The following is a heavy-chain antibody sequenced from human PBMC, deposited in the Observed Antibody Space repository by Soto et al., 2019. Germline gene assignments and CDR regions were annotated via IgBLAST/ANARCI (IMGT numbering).Heavy chain of an antibody. D-gene: IGHD6-19*01. CDR2: ISWNSGSI. V-gene: IGHV3-9*01. CDR3: AKDRVDSSGWAYFDY. J-gene: IGHJ4*02. Sequence: GGSLRLSCAASGFTFDDYAMHWVRQAPGKGLEWVSGISWNSGSIGYADSVKGRFTISRDNAKNSLYLQMNSLRAEDTALYYCAKDRVDSSGWAYFDYWGQGTLVTVSS. CDR1: GFTFDDYA.